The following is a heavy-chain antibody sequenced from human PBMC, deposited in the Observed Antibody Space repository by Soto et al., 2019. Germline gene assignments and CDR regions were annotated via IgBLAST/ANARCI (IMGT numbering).Heavy chain of an antibody. CDR3: ARSLYYYDSSGLGYFDY. Sequence: ASVKVSCKASGYTFTSYVISWVRQAPGQGLEWMGWISAYNGNTNYAQKLQGRVTMTTDTSTSTAYMELRSLRSDDTAVYYCARSLYYYDSSGLGYFDYWGQGTLVTVSS. CDR1: GYTFTSYV. V-gene: IGHV1-18*01. CDR2: ISAYNGNT. J-gene: IGHJ4*02. D-gene: IGHD3-22*01.